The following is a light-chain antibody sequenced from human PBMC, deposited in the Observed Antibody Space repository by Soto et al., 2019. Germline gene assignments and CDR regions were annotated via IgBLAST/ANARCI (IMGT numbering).Light chain of an antibody. CDR1: QGIGSF. CDR2: SAS. V-gene: IGKV1-9*01. Sequence: DIQLTQSPSFLSASVGDRVTITCRASQGIGSFLAWYQQKLGKAPRLLIYSASTLQSGVSLWFSGSGSGTEFTLTFSSLQYEDFATYYCQLFNSYPPTFGQGTKVEI. J-gene: IGKJ1*01. CDR3: QLFNSYPPT.